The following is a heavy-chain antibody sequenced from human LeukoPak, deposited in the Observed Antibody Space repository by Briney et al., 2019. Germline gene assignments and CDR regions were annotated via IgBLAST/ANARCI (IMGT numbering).Heavy chain of an antibody. V-gene: IGHV3-23*01. CDR2: ISGSGGST. D-gene: IGHD3-22*01. CDR3: ARVDSNSRTHYHYYGMDV. CDR1: GFTFSSYA. J-gene: IGHJ6*02. Sequence: GGSLRLSCAASGFTFSSYAMSWVRQAPGKGLEWVSAISGSGGSTYYADSVKGRFTISRDNSKSTLYVQMNSLRGEDTAIYYCARVDSNSRTHYHYYGMDVWGQGTTVTVSS.